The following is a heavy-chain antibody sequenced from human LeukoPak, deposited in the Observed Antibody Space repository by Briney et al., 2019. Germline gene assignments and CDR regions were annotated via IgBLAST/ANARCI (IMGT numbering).Heavy chain of an antibody. J-gene: IGHJ6*02. CDR1: GFTFSSYW. CDR2: IKQDGSEK. CDR3: ARAGWPPHYYCYGMDV. Sequence: GGSLRLSCAASGFTFSSYWMSWVRQAPGKGLEWVANIKQDGSEKYYVDSVKGRFTISRDNAKNSLYLQMNSLRAEDTAVYYCARAGWPPHYYCYGMDVWGQGTTVTVSS. V-gene: IGHV3-7*01.